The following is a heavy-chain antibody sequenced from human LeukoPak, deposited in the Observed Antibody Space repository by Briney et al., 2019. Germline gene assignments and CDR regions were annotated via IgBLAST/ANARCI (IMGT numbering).Heavy chain of an antibody. CDR2: IGTSSGNT. V-gene: IGHV1-18*01. D-gene: IGHD2-8*01. J-gene: IGHJ6*02. Sequence: ASVKVSCKASGSTFTKYGISWVRQAPGQGLEWMGWIGTSSGNTNYAQKLQGRVTMTTDTSTTTAYMQLRSLRSDDTAVYYCARESLEGVKYYYGMDVWGQGTTVTVPS. CDR3: ARESLEGVKYYYGMDV. CDR1: GSTFTKYG.